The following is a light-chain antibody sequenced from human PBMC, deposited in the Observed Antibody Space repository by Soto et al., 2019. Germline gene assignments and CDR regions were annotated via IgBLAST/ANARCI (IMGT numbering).Light chain of an antibody. V-gene: IGKV1-5*01. Sequence: DIQMTQSPPTLSASVGDRVSITCRASQRVNTCLAWYQQKPGKAPTLLIYDASSLQSGVPSRFSGSGSGTEFTLTISSLQPDDFATYYCQQYQIDWTFGQGTKVDIK. CDR3: QQYQIDWT. CDR1: QRVNTC. CDR2: DAS. J-gene: IGKJ1*01.